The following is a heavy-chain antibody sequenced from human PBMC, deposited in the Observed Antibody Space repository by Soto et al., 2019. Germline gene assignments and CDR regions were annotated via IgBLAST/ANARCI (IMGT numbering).Heavy chain of an antibody. CDR2: INHSGST. CDR3: ARLNGYCVSTSCHGYYGMDV. Sequence: SETLSLTCAVYGGSFSRYCWTWIRQPPGTGMEWIGEINHSGSTNYNPSLKSPVTISVDTSKNQFSLKLTSVTAADTAVYYCARLNGYCVSTSCHGYYGMDVWGQGTKVTVSS. CDR1: GGSFSRYC. D-gene: IGHD2-2*03. V-gene: IGHV4-34*01. J-gene: IGHJ6*02.